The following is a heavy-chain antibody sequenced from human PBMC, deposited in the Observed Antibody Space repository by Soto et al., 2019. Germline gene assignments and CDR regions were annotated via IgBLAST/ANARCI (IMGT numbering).Heavy chain of an antibody. CDR1: GGTFSSYV. D-gene: IGHD2-15*01. Sequence: QVQLVQSGAEVKKPGSSVKVSCKASGGTFSSYVINWVRQAPGGGLEWMGGIIPIFGTTNFAQNFQGRATITADESTRTAYMDMSGRRSEDTAVSYCARGGVVVAGRVSYDYGLDAWGQGTTVTVSS. CDR3: ARGGVVVAGRVSYDYGLDA. J-gene: IGHJ6*02. CDR2: IIPIFGTT. V-gene: IGHV1-69*12.